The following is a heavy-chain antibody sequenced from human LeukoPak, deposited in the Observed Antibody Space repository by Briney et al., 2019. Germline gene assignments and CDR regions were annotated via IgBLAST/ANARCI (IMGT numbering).Heavy chain of an antibody. CDR3: AKGLVRYCSSTSCYYSDAFDI. D-gene: IGHD2-2*01. Sequence: GSLRLSCAASGFTFSSYGMHWVRQAPGKGLEWVAFIRYDGSNKYYADSVKGRFTISRDNSKNTLYLQMNSLRAEDTAVYYCAKGLVRYCSSTSCYYSDAFDIWGQGTMVTVSS. V-gene: IGHV3-30*02. J-gene: IGHJ3*02. CDR2: IRYDGSNK. CDR1: GFTFSSYG.